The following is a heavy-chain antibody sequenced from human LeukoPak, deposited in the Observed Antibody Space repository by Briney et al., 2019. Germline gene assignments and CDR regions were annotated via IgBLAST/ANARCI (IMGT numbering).Heavy chain of an antibody. V-gene: IGHV3-33*01. CDR2: IWYDGSNK. CDR1: GFTFSSYG. J-gene: IGHJ4*02. CDR3: ARVGAPQQLVAYYFDY. Sequence: GGSLRLSCAASGFTFSSYGMHWVRQAPGKGLEWVAVIWYDGSNKYYADSVKGRFTISRDNSKNTLYLQMNSLRAEDTAVYYCARVGAPQQLVAYYFDYWGQGTLVTVSS. D-gene: IGHD6-13*01.